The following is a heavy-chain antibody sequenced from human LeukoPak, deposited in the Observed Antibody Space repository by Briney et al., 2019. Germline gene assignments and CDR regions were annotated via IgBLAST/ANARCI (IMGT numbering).Heavy chain of an antibody. Sequence: GGSLRLFCAASGFTFRSCWMIWIRQAPGKGLEWVANIKQDGSEKHYVDSVKGRFTISRDNAKNSLYLQMNSLRAEDTAVYYCARDTGGGYSCYDCWGQGTLVTVSS. CDR2: IKQDGSEK. V-gene: IGHV3-7*01. J-gene: IGHJ4*02. CDR1: GFTFRSCW. D-gene: IGHD5-18*01. CDR3: ARDTGGGYSCYDC.